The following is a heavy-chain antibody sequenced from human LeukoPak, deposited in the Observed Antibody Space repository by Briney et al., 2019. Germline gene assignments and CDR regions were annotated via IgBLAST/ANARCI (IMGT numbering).Heavy chain of an antibody. CDR1: GGSFNGYY. Sequence: PSDTLSLTCAVHGGSFNGYYWSWIRQPPGKGLEWIGEINDSRITKYNPSLKSRVTISVDMSKNQFSLKLNSVTAADTAVYYCARGPPMDYDILVGYYRFDYWGQGTLVTVSS. CDR2: INDSRIT. D-gene: IGHD3-9*01. CDR3: ARGPPMDYDILVGYYRFDY. V-gene: IGHV4-34*01. J-gene: IGHJ4*02.